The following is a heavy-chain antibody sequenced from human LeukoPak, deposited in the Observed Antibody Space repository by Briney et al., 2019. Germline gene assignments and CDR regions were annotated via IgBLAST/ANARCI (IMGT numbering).Heavy chain of an antibody. D-gene: IGHD5-12*01. CDR3: ARKKKVATIIPSNRDYYYYYYMDV. Sequence: GGSLRLSCAASGVTFSNYAMHWVRQAPGKGLQYVSTISANGRNTYYANSVKGRFTISRDNSNNTLYLQMGSLGAEDMAVYYCARKKKVATIIPSNRDYYYYYYMDVWGKGTAVTVSS. CDR1: GVTFSNYA. J-gene: IGHJ6*03. V-gene: IGHV3-64*01. CDR2: ISANGRNT.